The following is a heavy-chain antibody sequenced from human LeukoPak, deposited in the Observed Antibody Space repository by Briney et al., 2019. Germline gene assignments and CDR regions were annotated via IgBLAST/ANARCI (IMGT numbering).Heavy chain of an antibody. J-gene: IGHJ4*02. CDR3: ARGQMGYSGSYAN. CDR1: GGTFSSYA. D-gene: IGHD1-26*01. CDR2: IIPIFGTA. Sequence: SVKVSCKASGGTFSSYAISWVRQAPGQGLEWMGRIIPIFGTANYAQKFQGRVTITAGKSTSTAYMELSSLRSEDTAVYYCARGQMGYSGSYANWGQGTLVTASS. V-gene: IGHV1-69*06.